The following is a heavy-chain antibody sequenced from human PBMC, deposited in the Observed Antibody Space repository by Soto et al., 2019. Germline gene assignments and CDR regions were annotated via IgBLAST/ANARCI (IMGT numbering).Heavy chain of an antibody. V-gene: IGHV4-39*01. CDR3: ARHPTRYSSSPGS. J-gene: IGHJ5*02. CDR2: IYYSGSS. D-gene: IGHD6-6*01. CDR1: GGSIISDSYG. Sequence: QLQLQESGPGLVKPSETLSLTCSVSGGSIISDSYGWGWIRQPPGKGLEWIANIYYSGSSYYNPSLKSRVSISIDASENQVPLQLSSVTAADATVSYCARHPTRYSSSPGSWGQGTLVTVSS.